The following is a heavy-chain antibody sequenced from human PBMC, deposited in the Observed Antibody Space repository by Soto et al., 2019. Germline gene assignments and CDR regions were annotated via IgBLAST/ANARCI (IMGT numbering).Heavy chain of an antibody. CDR2: ISGSDGRT. V-gene: IGHV3-23*01. CDR1: GFTFSSSA. Sequence: EVQILESGGGLVQPGGSLRLSCAASGFTFSSSAMNWVRQAPGKGLEWVSVISGSDGRTYYADSVKGRFTISRHNSKNTLYLDMNSLRAEDTAVYYCAKSLNINWKNWFDPWGQGTLVTVSS. J-gene: IGHJ5*02. CDR3: AKSLNINWKNWFDP. D-gene: IGHD1-1*01.